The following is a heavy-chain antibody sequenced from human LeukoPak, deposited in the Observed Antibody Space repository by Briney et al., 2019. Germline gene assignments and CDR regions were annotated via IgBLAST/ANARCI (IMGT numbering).Heavy chain of an antibody. J-gene: IGHJ5*02. V-gene: IGHV6-1*01. Sequence: SQTLSLTCAISGDSVSSNSATWNWIRQSPSRGLEWLGRTYYRSKWYNDYAVSVKSRITINLDTSKNQFSLQLDSVTPEDTAVYYRAGATSAYDYFLAWFDPWGQGTLVTVSS. D-gene: IGHD5-12*01. CDR1: GDSVSSNSAT. CDR3: AGATSAYDYFLAWFDP. CDR2: TYYRSKWYN.